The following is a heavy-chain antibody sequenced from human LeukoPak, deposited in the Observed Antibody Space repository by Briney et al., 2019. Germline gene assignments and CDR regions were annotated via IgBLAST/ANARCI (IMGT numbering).Heavy chain of an antibody. CDR3: ARGGGYLQH. CDR2: IYTSEIT. J-gene: IGHJ1*01. D-gene: IGHD3-22*01. Sequence: SETLSLTCTVSGGSISSYYWSWIRQPPGKGLEWIGYIYTSEITNYNPSLKSRVTIPVDTSKNQFSLKLSSVTAADTAVYYCARGGGYLQHWGQGTLVTVSS. V-gene: IGHV4-4*09. CDR1: GGSISSYY.